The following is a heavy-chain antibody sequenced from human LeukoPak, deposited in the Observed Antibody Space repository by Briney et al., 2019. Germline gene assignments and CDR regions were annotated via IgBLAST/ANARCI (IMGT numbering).Heavy chain of an antibody. D-gene: IGHD3-22*01. CDR1: AFIFSGHW. CDR3: ARSYYDSSVTPTIFDY. J-gene: IGHJ4*02. Sequence: GGSLRLSCEGSAFIFSGHWMNWVRQTPGKGLEWVASIKEDGSERQYVDSVKGRFSISRDNTKGSLFLQLNSLRSEDTAVYYCARSYYDSSVTPTIFDYWGQGTLVTVSS. V-gene: IGHV3-7*03. CDR2: IKEDGSER.